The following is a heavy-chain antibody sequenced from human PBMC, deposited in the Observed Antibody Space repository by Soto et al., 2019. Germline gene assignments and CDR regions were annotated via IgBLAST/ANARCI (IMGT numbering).Heavy chain of an antibody. D-gene: IGHD3-10*01. CDR2: VNPIVSMS. CDR3: ASSYGSGYRAFDY. J-gene: IGHJ4*02. V-gene: IGHV1-69*02. Sequence: QVQLVQSGAEVKRPGSSVKVSCKASGDTFNFYSINWVRQAPGLGLEWMGRVNPIVSMSNYAQKLQGRVTMTAEKSTTTAYMGLSSLRSEDTAIYYCASSYGSGYRAFDYWGQGALVTVSS. CDR1: GDTFNFYS.